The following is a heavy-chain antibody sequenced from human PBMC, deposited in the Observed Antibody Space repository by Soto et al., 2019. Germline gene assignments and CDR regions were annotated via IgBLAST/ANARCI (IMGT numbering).Heavy chain of an antibody. CDR2: IDPTDSEA. CDR3: ATSTLFGVVATFNV. CDR1: GYSFTSRW. V-gene: IGHV5-10-1*01. J-gene: IGHJ3*01. Sequence: PGESLKISCEASGYSFTSRWIMWVRQLPGKGLEWVGKIDPTDSEARYSPSFQGHVRFSVDTSNNTAFLQWNGLKAPDTAIYYCATSTLFGVVATFNVCGQGTMVT. D-gene: IGHD3-3*01.